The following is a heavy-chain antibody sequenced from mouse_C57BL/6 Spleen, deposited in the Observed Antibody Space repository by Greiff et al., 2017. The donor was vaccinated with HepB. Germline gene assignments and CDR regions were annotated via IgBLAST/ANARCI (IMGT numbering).Heavy chain of an antibody. D-gene: IGHD1-1*02. Sequence: QVQLQQSGAELVRPGTSVKVSCKASGYAFTNYLIEWVKQRPGQGLEWIGVINPGSGGTNYNEKFKGKATLTADKSSSTAYMQLSSLTSEDSAVYFCAREGHYGLFAYWGQGTLVTVSA. CDR1: GYAFTNYL. CDR3: AREGHYGLFAY. CDR2: INPGSGGT. V-gene: IGHV1-54*01. J-gene: IGHJ3*01.